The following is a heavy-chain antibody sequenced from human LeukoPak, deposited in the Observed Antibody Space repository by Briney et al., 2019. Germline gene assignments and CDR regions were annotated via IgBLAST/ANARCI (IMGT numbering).Heavy chain of an antibody. J-gene: IGHJ3*02. CDR3: ARDLTFGGVIVIGYAFDI. CDR1: GYTFTSYG. V-gene: IGHV1-18*01. D-gene: IGHD3-16*02. CDR2: ISAYNGNT. Sequence: GASVKVSCKASGYTFTSYGISWVRQAPGQGLEWMGWISAYNGNTNYAQKLQGRVTMTTDTSTSTAYMELRSLRSDDTAVYYCARDLTFGGVIVIGYAFDIWGQGTMVTVSS.